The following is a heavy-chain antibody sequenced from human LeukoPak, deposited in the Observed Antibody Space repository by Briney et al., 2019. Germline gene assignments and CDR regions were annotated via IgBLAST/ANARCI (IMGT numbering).Heavy chain of an antibody. J-gene: IGHJ4*02. D-gene: IGHD6-13*01. Sequence: PSETLSLTCTVSGGSISSSSYYWGWIRQPPGKGLEWIGSMFYRGRTYYNPSLKSRVTISVDTSKNQFSLNLSSVTAADTAVYYCARHPWYSSSWPCFDYWGQGTLVTVSS. CDR1: GGSISSSSYY. CDR2: MFYRGRT. CDR3: ARHPWYSSSWPCFDY. V-gene: IGHV4-39*01.